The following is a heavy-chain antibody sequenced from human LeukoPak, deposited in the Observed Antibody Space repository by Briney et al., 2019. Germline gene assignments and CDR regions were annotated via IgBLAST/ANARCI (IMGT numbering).Heavy chain of an antibody. Sequence: PGGSLRLSCAASGFTFSSYSMNWVRQAPGKGLEWVSSISSSSSYIYYADSVKGRFTISRDNAKNSLYLQMNSLRAEDTAVYYCARVYSYYYDSSGPVGYWGQGTLVTVSS. J-gene: IGHJ4*02. CDR3: ARVYSYYYDSSGPVGY. CDR1: GFTFSSYS. CDR2: ISSSSSYI. V-gene: IGHV3-21*01. D-gene: IGHD3-22*01.